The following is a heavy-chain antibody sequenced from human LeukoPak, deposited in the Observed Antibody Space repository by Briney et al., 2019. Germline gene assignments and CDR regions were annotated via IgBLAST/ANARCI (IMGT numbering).Heavy chain of an antibody. D-gene: IGHD1-1*01. CDR3: AKGLERESRLDS. J-gene: IGHJ4*02. CDR1: GFNLNTYT. V-gene: IGHV3-23*01. CDR2: IRNSDGTT. Sequence: PGGSLRLSCAASGFNLNTYTMYWVRQAPGKGLEWVSGIRNSDGTTYYADSVRGRFTISTDYSKNTLYLQMNSLRAEDTALYYCAKGLERESRLDSWGQGTLVTVSS.